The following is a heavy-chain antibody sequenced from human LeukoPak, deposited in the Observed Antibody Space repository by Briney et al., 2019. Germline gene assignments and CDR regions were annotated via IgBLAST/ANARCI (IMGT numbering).Heavy chain of an antibody. CDR1: GGSIISSSYY. Sequence: SETLSLTCTVSGGSIISSSYYWGWIRQPPGKGLEWIGSIYYTGSTYYNPSLRSRVTMSVDTSRNQFSLKLSSVTAADTAVYYCARDGSGIFGVVITWGQGTLVTVSS. J-gene: IGHJ5*02. CDR3: ARDGSGIFGVVIT. V-gene: IGHV4-39*07. CDR2: IYYTGST. D-gene: IGHD3-3*01.